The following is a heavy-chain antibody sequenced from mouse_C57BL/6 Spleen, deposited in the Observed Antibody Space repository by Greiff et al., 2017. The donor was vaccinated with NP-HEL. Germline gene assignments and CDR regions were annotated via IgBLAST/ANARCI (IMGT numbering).Heavy chain of an antibody. V-gene: IGHV1-64*01. D-gene: IGHD1-1*01. CDR3: ARGGDYYGSSSYFDY. CDR2: IHPNSGST. CDR1: GYTFTSYW. J-gene: IGHJ2*01. Sequence: QVQLQQPGAELVKPGASVKLSCKASGYTFTSYWMHWVKQRPGQGLEWIGMIHPNSGSTNYNEKFKSKATLTVDKSSSTAYMQLSSLTSEDSAVYYCARGGDYYGSSSYFDYWGQGTTLTVSS.